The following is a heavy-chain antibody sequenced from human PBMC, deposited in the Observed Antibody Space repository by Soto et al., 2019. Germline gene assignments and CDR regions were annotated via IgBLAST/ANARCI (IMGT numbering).Heavy chain of an antibody. J-gene: IGHJ4*02. CDR1: GSPLVDYS. Sequence: EVQLVESGGVVVQPGGSLGPSCEASGSPLVDYSWHWVRQVPGKGLGWVSLISWDGRSTYYADSVEGRFTISRDNSKNSLYLQMNSLTTEDTAFYYCGKDGAVSDYTYLDYWGQGALVTVSS. CDR3: GKDGAVSDYTYLDY. CDR2: ISWDGRST. V-gene: IGHV3-43*01. D-gene: IGHD4-17*01.